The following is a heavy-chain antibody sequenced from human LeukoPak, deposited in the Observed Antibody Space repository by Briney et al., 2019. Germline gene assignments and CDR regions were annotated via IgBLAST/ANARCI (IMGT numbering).Heavy chain of an antibody. CDR1: GFTFSSYS. Sequence: GGSLRLSCAASGFTFSSYSMNWVRQAPGKGLEWVSSISSSSYIYYADSVKGRFTISRDNAKNSLYLQMNSLRAEDTAVYYCARESYYYGSGSYPIDYWGQGTLVTVSS. CDR3: ARESYYYGSGSYPIDY. CDR2: ISSSSYI. D-gene: IGHD3-10*01. J-gene: IGHJ4*02. V-gene: IGHV3-21*01.